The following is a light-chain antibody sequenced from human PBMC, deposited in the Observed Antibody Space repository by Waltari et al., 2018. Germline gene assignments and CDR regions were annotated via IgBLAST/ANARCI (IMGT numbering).Light chain of an antibody. V-gene: IGLV2-14*03. CDR3: SSSTSSTTLLLI. CDR1: SSDVGGYNY. J-gene: IGLJ2*01. Sequence: QSALTQPASVSGSPGQSITISCTGTSSDVGGYNYVSWYQKHPGKAPKLLIYDVSNRPSWVSNLFSASKSGNTASLIISGLQAEDEADYYCSSSTSSTTLLLIFGGGTKLTVL. CDR2: DVS.